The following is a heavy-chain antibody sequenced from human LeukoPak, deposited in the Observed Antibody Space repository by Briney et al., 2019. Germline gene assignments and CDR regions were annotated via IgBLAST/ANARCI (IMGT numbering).Heavy chain of an antibody. CDR3: ARAVAGPSGRFDY. D-gene: IGHD6-19*01. Sequence: GGSLRLSCAAPGFTFSDYYMSWIRQAPGKGLEWVSYISGSGSTLYYADSVKGRFTISRDNAKNSPYLQMNSLRAEDTAVYYCARAVAGPSGRFDYWGQGTLVTVSS. J-gene: IGHJ4*02. CDR1: GFTFSDYY. CDR2: ISGSGSTL. V-gene: IGHV3-11*01.